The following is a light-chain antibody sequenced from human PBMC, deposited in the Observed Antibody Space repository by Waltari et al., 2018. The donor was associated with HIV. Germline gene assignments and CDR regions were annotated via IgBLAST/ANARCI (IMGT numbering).Light chain of an antibody. V-gene: IGLV2-11*01. CDR2: EVI. Sequence: QSALTQPRSVSGSPGQSVTISCTGTSSDVGGYDSVSWYLQHPGKVPKLRIYEVIKLPAGVPERFSCCKSGDTASLTIAGLQTEDESDYFCCAYAGTYTYVLFGGGTKLTVL. J-gene: IGLJ3*02. CDR3: CAYAGTYTYVL. CDR1: SSDVGGYDS.